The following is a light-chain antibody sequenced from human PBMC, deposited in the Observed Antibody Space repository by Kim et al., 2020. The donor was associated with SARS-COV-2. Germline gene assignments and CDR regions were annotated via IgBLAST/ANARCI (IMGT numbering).Light chain of an antibody. V-gene: IGLV1-40*01. J-gene: IGLJ2*01. CDR3: QSFDNSLRVV. CDR1: SSNMGASYD. CDR2: GNN. Sequence: GQRVTIAWTGSSSNMGASYDVHWDQQVPGAAPKLLVYGNNNRPSGVPDRFSVSRSGTSASLAITGLQAEDEADYYCQSFDNSLRVVFGGGTQLTVL.